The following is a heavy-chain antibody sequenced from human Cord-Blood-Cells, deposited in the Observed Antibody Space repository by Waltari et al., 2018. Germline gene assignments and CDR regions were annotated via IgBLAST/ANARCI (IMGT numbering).Heavy chain of an antibody. CDR1: GYTLTELS. J-gene: IGHJ3*02. V-gene: IGHV1-24*01. CDR2: FDPEGDER. CDR3: ATGLYSSSSTDAFDI. D-gene: IGHD6-6*01. Sequence: QVQLVQSGAEVKKPGASVKVSCKVSGYTLTELSMHWVRQAPGKGLEWMGCFDPEGDERSDAQKCQGRCTMTDDTSTDAAYMELSSLRSEDTAVYYCATGLYSSSSTDAFDIWGQGTMVTVSS.